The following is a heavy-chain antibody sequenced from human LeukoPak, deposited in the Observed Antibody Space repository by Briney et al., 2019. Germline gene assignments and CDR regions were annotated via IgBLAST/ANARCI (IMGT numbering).Heavy chain of an antibody. Sequence: SVKVSCKASGDTFSSYAISWVRQAPGQGLEWMGGIIPIFGTANYAQKFQGRVTITADESTSTAYMELSSLRSEDTAVYYCASTGVGRPQTYYYGMDVWGQGTTVTVSS. CDR2: IIPIFGTA. CDR1: GDTFSSYA. D-gene: IGHD2-8*01. J-gene: IGHJ6*02. V-gene: IGHV1-69*13. CDR3: ASTGVGRPQTYYYGMDV.